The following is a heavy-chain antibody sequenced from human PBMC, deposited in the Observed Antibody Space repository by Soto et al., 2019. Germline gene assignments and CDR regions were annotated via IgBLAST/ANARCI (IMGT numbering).Heavy chain of an antibody. V-gene: IGHV3-15*01. Sequence: EVQLVESGGGLVKPGGSLRLSCAASGFTFNNAWMSWVRQAPEKGLEWVGRIKRKTDGGTTDYAAPVKGRFTISRDDSKNTLYLQMNSLKTDDTAVYYCTTDIRQLVREDYYYYYGMDVWGQGTTVTVSS. CDR3: TTDIRQLVREDYYYYYGMDV. CDR1: GFTFNNAW. CDR2: IKRKTDGGTT. J-gene: IGHJ6*02. D-gene: IGHD6-13*01.